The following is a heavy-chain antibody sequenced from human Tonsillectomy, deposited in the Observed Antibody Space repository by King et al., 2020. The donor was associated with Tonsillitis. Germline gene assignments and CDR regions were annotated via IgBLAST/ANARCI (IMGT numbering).Heavy chain of an antibody. CDR2: IYWDDDK. V-gene: IGHV2-5*02. CDR3: AHSFTFYDFWGGPEPRYGLDV. J-gene: IGHJ6*02. CDR1: GFSLSTSGVG. Sequence: TLKESGPTLVKPTQTLTLTCTFSGFSLSTSGVGVGWVRQPPGKARECLAIIYWDDDKRYSPSLKSRLTITKDTSKNQVVLTMINMDPVDTATYYCAHSFTFYDFWGGPEPRYGLDVWGQGTTVTVSS. D-gene: IGHD3-3*01.